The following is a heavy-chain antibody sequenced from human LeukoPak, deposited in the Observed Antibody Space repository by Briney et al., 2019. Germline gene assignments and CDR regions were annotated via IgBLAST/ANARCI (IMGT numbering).Heavy chain of an antibody. CDR3: ASSVGTYYYYGMDV. J-gene: IGHJ6*02. CDR1: GGSFSGYY. V-gene: IGHV4-31*11. CDR2: IYYSGST. Sequence: PSETLSLTCAVYGGSFSGYYWSWIRQHPGKGLEWIGYIYYSGSTYYNPSLKSRVTISVDTSKNQFSLKLSSVIAADTAVYYCASSVGTYYYYGMDVWGQGTTVTVSS. D-gene: IGHD3-10*01.